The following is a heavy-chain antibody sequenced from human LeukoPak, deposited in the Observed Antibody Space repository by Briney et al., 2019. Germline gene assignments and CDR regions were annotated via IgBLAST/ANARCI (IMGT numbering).Heavy chain of an antibody. CDR2: IKSRSDGGTT. CDR1: GFTITNAW. CDR3: TTDDYSD. Sequence: GGSLRLSCAASGFTITNAWMSWVRQAPGKGLECVGRIKSRSDGGTTDYAAPVKGRFTISGDDSENMLYLQMNSLKTEDTALYYCTTDDYSDWGQGTLVTVSS. D-gene: IGHD4-11*01. V-gene: IGHV3-15*01. J-gene: IGHJ4*02.